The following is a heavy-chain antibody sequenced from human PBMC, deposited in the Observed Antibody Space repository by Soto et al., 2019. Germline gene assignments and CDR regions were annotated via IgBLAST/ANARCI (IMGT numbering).Heavy chain of an antibody. V-gene: IGHV3-23*01. J-gene: IGHJ4*02. CDR2: ISGSGGST. Sequence: EVQLLESGGGLVQPGGSLRLSCAASGFTFSSYAMSWVRQAPGKGLEWVSAISGSGGSTYYADSVKGRFTISRDNSKNTLYLQMNSLRAEDTALYHCAKVITPAGYANDYWGQGTLVTVSS. CDR1: GFTFSSYA. D-gene: IGHD2-2*01. CDR3: AKVITPAGYANDY.